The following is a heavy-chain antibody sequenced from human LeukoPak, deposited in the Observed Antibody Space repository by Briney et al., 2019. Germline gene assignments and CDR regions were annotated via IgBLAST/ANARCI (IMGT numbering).Heavy chain of an antibody. Sequence: GGSLRLSCAASGFTFSTYNINWVRQAPGKGLEWVSFISSSSTIYYADSVKGRFTISRDNSKNTLYLQMNSLRAEDTAVYYCVKEEWLGKMNYFDYWGQGTLVTVSS. J-gene: IGHJ4*02. CDR3: VKEEWLGKMNYFDY. CDR2: ISSSSTI. CDR1: GFTFSTYN. V-gene: IGHV3-48*01. D-gene: IGHD3-3*01.